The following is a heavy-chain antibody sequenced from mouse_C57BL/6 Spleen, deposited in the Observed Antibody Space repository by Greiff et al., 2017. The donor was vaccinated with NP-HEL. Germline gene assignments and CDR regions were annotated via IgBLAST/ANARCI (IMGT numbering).Heavy chain of an antibody. Sequence: QVQLQQSGPELVKHGASVKISCKASGYAFSSSWMNWVKQRPGKGLEWIGRIYPGDGDTNYNGKFKGKATLTADKSSSTAYMQLSSLTSEDSAVYFCAREEITTVVGHYYAMDYWGQGTSVTVSS. D-gene: IGHD1-1*01. CDR1: GYAFSSSW. J-gene: IGHJ4*01. CDR3: AREEITTVVGHYYAMDY. CDR2: IYPGDGDT. V-gene: IGHV1-82*01.